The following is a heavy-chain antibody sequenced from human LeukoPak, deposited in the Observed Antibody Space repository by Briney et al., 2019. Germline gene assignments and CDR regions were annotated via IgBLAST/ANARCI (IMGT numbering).Heavy chain of an antibody. CDR3: ARGVWDIVVVSASRAYYYYMDV. CDR2: TYYRSKWHT. V-gene: IGHV6-1*01. Sequence: SQTLSLTCAISGDSVSTNGAAWNWIRQSPSRGLEWLGRTYYRSKWHTDYAVSVKSRITFKPDTSKNQFSLQLRSVTPEDTAVYYCARGVWDIVVVSASRAYYYYMDVWGKGTTVTVS. CDR1: GDSVSTNGAA. J-gene: IGHJ6*03. D-gene: IGHD2-2*01.